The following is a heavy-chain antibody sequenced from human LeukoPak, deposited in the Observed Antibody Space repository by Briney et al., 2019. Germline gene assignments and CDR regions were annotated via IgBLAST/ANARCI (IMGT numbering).Heavy chain of an antibody. CDR1: GFTFSSYA. CDR2: ISGGPGTT. V-gene: IGHV3-23*01. CDR3: AKSWVAVADY. J-gene: IGHJ4*02. Sequence: GGSLRLSCAASGFTFSSYAMAWVRQAPGKGLEWVSTISGGPGTTYYADSVKGRFTISRDNSKNTLYLQMNSLRAEDTAVYYCAKSWVAVADYWGQGTLVTVSS. D-gene: IGHD6-19*01.